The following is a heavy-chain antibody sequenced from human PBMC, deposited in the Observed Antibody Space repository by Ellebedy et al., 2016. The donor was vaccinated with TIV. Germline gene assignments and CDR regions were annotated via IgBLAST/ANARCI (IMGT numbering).Heavy chain of an antibody. J-gene: IGHJ5*02. V-gene: IGHV4-4*02. CDR1: GGSISSSYW. CDR3: ARRQHKWFDP. Sequence: GSLRLSCVVSGGSISSSYWWSWVRQSPGKGLAWIGEIFHRGGTNYNPSLKSRVTISVDKSKNQFSLKLSSVTAADTAVYYCARRQHKWFDPWGQGTLVTVSS. CDR2: IFHRGGT.